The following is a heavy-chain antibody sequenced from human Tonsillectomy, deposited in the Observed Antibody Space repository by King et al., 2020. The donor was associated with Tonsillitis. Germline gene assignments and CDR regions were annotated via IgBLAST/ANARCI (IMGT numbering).Heavy chain of an antibody. J-gene: IGHJ4*02. Sequence: DVQLVESGGGLVQPGGSLRVSCAASGFTFSSYAMSWVRQAPGKGLEWVSAISGSDDSTYCADSVKGRFTISRDNSKNTLYLQMNSLRAEDTAVYYCATTMGKAGGYYFDFWGQGTRVTVSS. CDR1: GFTFSSYA. CDR2: ISGSDDST. CDR3: ATTMGKAGGYYFDF. D-gene: IGHD7-27*01. V-gene: IGHV3-23*04.